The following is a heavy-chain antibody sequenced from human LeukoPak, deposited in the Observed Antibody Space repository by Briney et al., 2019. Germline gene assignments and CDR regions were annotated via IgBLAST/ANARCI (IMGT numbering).Heavy chain of an antibody. CDR2: IWYDGSNK. V-gene: IGHV3-33*01. D-gene: IGHD2-2*01. CDR1: GFTFSSYV. J-gene: IGHJ4*02. Sequence: PGRSLGLSCAASGFTFSSYVMHWVRQAPGKGLEWVAVIWYDGSNKYYADSVKGRFTISRDNSKNTLYLQMNSLRAEDTAVYYCARGGAYYAPLDYWGQGTLVTVCS. CDR3: ARGGAYYAPLDY.